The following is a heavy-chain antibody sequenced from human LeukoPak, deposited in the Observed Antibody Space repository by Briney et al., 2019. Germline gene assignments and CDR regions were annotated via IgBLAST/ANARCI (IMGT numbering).Heavy chain of an antibody. J-gene: IGHJ4*02. CDR1: GFTFSSYS. D-gene: IGHD6-19*01. V-gene: IGHV3-48*01. CDR2: ISSRSSTI. Sequence: GGSLRLSCAASGFTFSSYSMNWVRQAPGKGLEWVSYISSRSSTIYYADSVKGRFTISRDNAKNSLYLQMNSLRAEDTAVYYCAREERWLVDYWGQGALVTVSS. CDR3: AREERWLVDY.